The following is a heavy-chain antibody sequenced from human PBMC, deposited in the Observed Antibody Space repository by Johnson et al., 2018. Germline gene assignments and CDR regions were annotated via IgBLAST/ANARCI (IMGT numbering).Heavy chain of an antibody. V-gene: IGHV3-30*04. J-gene: IGHJ6*03. CDR1: GFTFSSYS. D-gene: IGHD2-15*01. CDR2: VSHDGSYK. Sequence: QVQLVQSGGGVVQPGMSLRLSCAASGFTFSSYSMHWVRHTPGKGLEWVAAVSHDGSYKSYPDSVQGRFTISKDNSKKSRFLQMDSLRAEDTAVYYCARARGGSRSRYMDVWGKGTTVTVSS. CDR3: ARARGGSRSRYMDV.